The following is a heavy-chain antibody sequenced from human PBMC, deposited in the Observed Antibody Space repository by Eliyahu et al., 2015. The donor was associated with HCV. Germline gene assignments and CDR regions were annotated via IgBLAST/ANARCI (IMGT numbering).Heavy chain of an antibody. Sequence: EVQLLESGGSLVQPGGSLXLSCAASGXTFXSSAMSWVRQAPGKGLEWVSSISASGGSTYYADSVKGRFTISRDNSKNTLYMQMNSLRAEDTAVYYCAKTSPRSASGWFDPWGQGTLVTVSS. CDR1: GXTFXSSA. CDR2: ISASGGST. CDR3: AKTSPRSASGWFDP. D-gene: IGHD1-26*01. V-gene: IGHV3-23*01. J-gene: IGHJ5*02.